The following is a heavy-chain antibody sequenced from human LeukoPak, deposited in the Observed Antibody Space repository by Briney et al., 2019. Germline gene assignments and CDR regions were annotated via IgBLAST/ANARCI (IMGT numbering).Heavy chain of an antibody. D-gene: IGHD6-19*01. CDR1: GYSFTSYW. V-gene: IGHV5-51*01. Sequence: GAALEISFKGSGYSFTSYWIGWVRPMPGEGLEWMGIIYPGDSDTRYSPSFQGQVTISADKSISTAYLQWSSLKASDTAMYYCAVSSGRVEGWGQGTLVTVSS. CDR3: AVSSGRVEG. J-gene: IGHJ4*02. CDR2: IYPGDSDT.